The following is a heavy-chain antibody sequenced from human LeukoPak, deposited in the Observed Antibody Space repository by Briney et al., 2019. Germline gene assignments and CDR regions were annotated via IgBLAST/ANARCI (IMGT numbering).Heavy chain of an antibody. J-gene: IGHJ4*02. Sequence: SETLSLTCTVSGGSISSGGYYWSWIRQHPGKGLEWIGYIYYSGSTYYNPSLKSRVTISVDTSKNQFSLKLRSVTAADTAVYYCARGGCSGGSCLGYWGQGTLVTVSS. CDR3: ARGGCSGGSCLGY. CDR1: GGSISSGGYY. V-gene: IGHV4-31*03. D-gene: IGHD2-15*01. CDR2: IYYSGST.